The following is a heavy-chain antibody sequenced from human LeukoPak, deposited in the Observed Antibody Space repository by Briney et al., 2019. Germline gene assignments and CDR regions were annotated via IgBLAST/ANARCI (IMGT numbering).Heavy chain of an antibody. CDR3: ARRGQTTLVFDY. J-gene: IGHJ4*02. Sequence: GGSLRLSCAASGFTFSSYAMHWVRQAPGKGLEWVAVISYDGSNKYYADSVKGRFTISRDNSKNTLYLQMNSLRSEDTAVYYCARRGQTTLVFDYWGQGTLVTVSS. CDR1: GFTFSSYA. D-gene: IGHD4-23*01. V-gene: IGHV3-30-3*01. CDR2: ISYDGSNK.